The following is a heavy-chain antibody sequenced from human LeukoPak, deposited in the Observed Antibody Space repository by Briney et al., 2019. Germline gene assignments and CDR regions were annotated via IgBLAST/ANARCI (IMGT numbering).Heavy chain of an antibody. V-gene: IGHV3-23*01. J-gene: IGHJ4*02. Sequence: GGSLRLSCAASGFTFSSYAMSWVRQAPGKGLEWVSAISGSGGSTYYADSVKGRFTIYRDNSKNTLYLQMNSLRAEDTAVYYCAKASGAAAVQGTFDYWGQGTLVTVSS. CDR1: GFTFSSYA. D-gene: IGHD6-13*01. CDR2: ISGSGGST. CDR3: AKASGAAAVQGTFDY.